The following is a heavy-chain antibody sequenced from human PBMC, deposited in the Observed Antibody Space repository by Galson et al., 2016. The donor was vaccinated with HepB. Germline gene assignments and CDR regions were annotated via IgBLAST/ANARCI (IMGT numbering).Heavy chain of an antibody. CDR3: ARSPTALRFLEWFSLDF. Sequence: SLRLSCAVSGFTFSSYGMSWVRQAPGGGLEWVSAISGSGVTTEYADSVKGRFTISRDTSKNTVYLQMNRLSAEDTAVYYCARSPTALRFLEWFSLDFWGQGTRGTVSS. J-gene: IGHJ3*01. CDR1: GFTFSSYG. D-gene: IGHD3-3*01. CDR2: ISGSGVTT. V-gene: IGHV3-23*01.